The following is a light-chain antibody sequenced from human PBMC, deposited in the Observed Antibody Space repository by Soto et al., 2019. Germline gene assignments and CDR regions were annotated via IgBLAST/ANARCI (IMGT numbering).Light chain of an antibody. V-gene: IGKV3-11*01. CDR2: DAS. Sequence: EIVLTQSPATLYLSLGERATISCRASQSIGNYLAWYQQKPGQAPRLLIHDASDRATGIPARFSGSGSGTDFTLSVSSLEPEDFAVYYCQQRSSLPLTFGGGTKVDIK. CDR3: QQRSSLPLT. J-gene: IGKJ4*01. CDR1: QSIGNY.